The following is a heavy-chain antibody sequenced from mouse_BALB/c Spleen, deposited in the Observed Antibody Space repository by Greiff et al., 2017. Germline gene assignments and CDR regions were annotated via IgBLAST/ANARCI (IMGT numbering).Heavy chain of an antibody. CDR2: IWTGGGT. CDR1: GFSLTSYD. CDR3: VRGPYYGSSYSYWYFDV. V-gene: IGHV2-9-2*01. D-gene: IGHD1-1*01. J-gene: IGHJ1*01. Sequence: VKLQESGPGLVAPSQSLSITCTVSGFSLTSYDISWIRQPPGKGLEWLGVIWTGGGTNYNSAFMSRLSISKDNSKSQVFLKMNSLQTDDTAIYYCVRGPYYGSSYSYWYFDVWGAGTTVTVSS.